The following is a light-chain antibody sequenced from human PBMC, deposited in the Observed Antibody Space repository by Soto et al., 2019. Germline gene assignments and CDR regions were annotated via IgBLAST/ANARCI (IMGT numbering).Light chain of an antibody. CDR3: CSYAGTSTHTV. CDR2: EVS. V-gene: IGLV2-23*02. J-gene: IGLJ7*01. CDR1: SSDVGSYKL. Sequence: QSALTQPASVSGSPGQSITISCTGTSSDVGSYKLVSWYQQHPDKAPKLMISEVSKRPSGISDRFSGSKSGSTASLTISGLQAEDEADYYCCSYAGTSTHTVFGGGTQLTVL.